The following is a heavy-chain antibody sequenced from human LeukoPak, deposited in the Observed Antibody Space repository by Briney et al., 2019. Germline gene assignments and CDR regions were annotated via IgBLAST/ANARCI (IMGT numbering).Heavy chain of an antibody. CDR3: AKFGLGYCSSTSCYADYYYGMDV. CDR2: ISYDGSNK. D-gene: IGHD2-2*01. CDR1: GXTFSSYG. Sequence: PGGSLRLSCAASGXTFSSYGMHWVRQAPGKGQEWVAVISYDGSNKYYADSVKGRFTISRDNSKNTLYLQMNSLRAEDTAVYYCAKFGLGYCSSTSCYADYYYGMDVRGQGTTVTVSS. J-gene: IGHJ6*02. V-gene: IGHV3-30*18.